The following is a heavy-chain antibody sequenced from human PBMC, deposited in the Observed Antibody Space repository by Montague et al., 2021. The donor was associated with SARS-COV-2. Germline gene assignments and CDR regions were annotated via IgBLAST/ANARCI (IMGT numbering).Heavy chain of an antibody. J-gene: IGHJ5*02. V-gene: IGHV4-4*07. D-gene: IGHD3-22*01. CDR1: GGSTNNYY. Sequence: SETLSLTCTVSGGSTNNYYWSWTRQPAGKGLEWIGRIHASGISTYNPSLETRVTMSVDTSKNQFSLKLSSVAAADTAVYCCARGRFYYDSGELGSWGQGTLVTVSS. CDR2: IHASGIS. CDR3: ARGRFYYDSGELGS.